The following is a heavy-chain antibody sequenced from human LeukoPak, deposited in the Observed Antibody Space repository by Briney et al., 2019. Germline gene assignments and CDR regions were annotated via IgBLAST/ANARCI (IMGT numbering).Heavy chain of an antibody. CDR2: VSRYSDAI. D-gene: IGHD3-3*01. CDR1: GFTFSSYS. V-gene: IGHV3-48*01. J-gene: IGHJ4*02. Sequence: GGSLRLSCAASGFTFSSYSMNWVRQAPAKGLEWISYVSRYSDAITYADSVKGRFTISRDNAKSSLFMQMNSLGVEDTAIYDCACDFDFSSGSKRRFDYWGLGTMVTVSS. CDR3: ACDFDFSSGSKRRFDY.